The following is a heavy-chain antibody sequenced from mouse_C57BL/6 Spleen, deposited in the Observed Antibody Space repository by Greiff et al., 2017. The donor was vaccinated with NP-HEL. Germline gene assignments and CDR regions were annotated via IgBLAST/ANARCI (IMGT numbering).Heavy chain of an antibody. CDR3: ARSGGLRLPPYFDY. Sequence: QVQLKESGAELVRPGTSVKVSCKASGYAFTNYLIEWVKQRPGQGLEWIGVINPGSGGTNYNEKFKGKATLTADKSSSTAYMQLSSLTSEDSAVYFCARSGGLRLPPYFDYWGQGTTLTVSS. J-gene: IGHJ2*01. CDR2: INPGSGGT. V-gene: IGHV1-54*01. CDR1: GYAFTNYL. D-gene: IGHD3-2*02.